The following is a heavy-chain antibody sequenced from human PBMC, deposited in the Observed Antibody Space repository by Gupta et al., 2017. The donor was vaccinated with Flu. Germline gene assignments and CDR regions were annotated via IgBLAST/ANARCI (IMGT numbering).Heavy chain of an antibody. J-gene: IGHJ4*02. CDR3: ARGHWDS. CDR2: ISQTAVT. CDR1: GFTFSDYE. Sequence: EVQLVESGGGLVQPGGSLRLSCAASGFTFSDYELSWVRLAPGKGLEWISFISQTAVTSYTDSVRGRFTISRDNGKNSVYLQMNSLRTEDTAIYYCARGHWDSWGQGTLVTVSS. V-gene: IGHV3-48*03.